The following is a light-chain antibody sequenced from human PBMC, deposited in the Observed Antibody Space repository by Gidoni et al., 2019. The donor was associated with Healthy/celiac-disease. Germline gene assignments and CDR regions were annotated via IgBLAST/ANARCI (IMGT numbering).Light chain of an antibody. CDR1: QSVLYSSNNKNY. CDR2: WAS. J-gene: IGKJ1*01. Sequence: GERATINCKSSQSVLYSSNNKNYLAWYQQKPGQPPKLLIYWASTRESGVPDRFSGSGSGTDFTLTISSLQAEDVAVYYCQQDYSTPWTFGQGTKVEIK. V-gene: IGKV4-1*01. CDR3: QQDYSTPWT.